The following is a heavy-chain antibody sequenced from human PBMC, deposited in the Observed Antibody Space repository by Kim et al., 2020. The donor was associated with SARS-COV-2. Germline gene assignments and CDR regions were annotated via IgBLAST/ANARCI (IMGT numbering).Heavy chain of an antibody. CDR1: GFTFSSYN. Sequence: GGSLRLSCEASGFTFSSYNMNWVRQAPGKGLEWVSSISYSSANIFYADSVKGRFTISRDNARSSMSLQMNSLRAEDTAVYYCARDLVAGTSYLDSWG. J-gene: IGHJ4*01. V-gene: IGHV3-21*01. D-gene: IGHD5-12*01. CDR3: ARDLVAGTSYLDS. CDR2: ISYSSANI.